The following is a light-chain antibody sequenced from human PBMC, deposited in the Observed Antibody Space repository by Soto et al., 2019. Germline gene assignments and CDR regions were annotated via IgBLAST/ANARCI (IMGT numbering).Light chain of an antibody. J-gene: IGKJ1*01. V-gene: IGKV2-40*01. CDR1: QSLSASDDGKIY. Sequence: VMTQSPLSLPVPPGEPATIPCRSIQSLSASDDGKIYLDWFQQRPGQSPQLLIYTPSHRASGVPDRFSGSASGTDFTLKISRVEAEDFAVYYCQQRIEFPWTFGQGTKVDIK. CDR3: QQRIEFPWT. CDR2: TPS.